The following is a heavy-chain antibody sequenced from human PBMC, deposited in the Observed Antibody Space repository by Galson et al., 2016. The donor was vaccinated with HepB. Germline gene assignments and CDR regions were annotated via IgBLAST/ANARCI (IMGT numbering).Heavy chain of an antibody. CDR1: GFTFSSHH. V-gene: IGHV3-23*01. J-gene: IGHJ5*02. Sequence: SLRLPCAASGFTFSSHHMSWARQAPGKGLDWVSSITGSGDGTWYADSVRGRFTISRDNSKNMLYLQMNSLSAEDTATYYCAKDLSAVEAADWFDPWGQGILVTVSS. D-gene: IGHD6-25*01. CDR2: ITGSGDGT. CDR3: AKDLSAVEAADWFDP.